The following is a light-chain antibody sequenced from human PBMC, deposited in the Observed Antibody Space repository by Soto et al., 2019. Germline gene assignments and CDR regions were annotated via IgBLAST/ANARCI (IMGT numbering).Light chain of an antibody. CDR3: QQYYRPWT. J-gene: IGKJ1*01. CDR2: WAS. CDR1: QSVLYSSNNKNY. Sequence: DIVMTQSPDSLAVSLGERATINCKSSQSVLYSSNNKNYLAWYQQKPGQPPKLLIYWASTRASGVPDRFSGSGSGTDLTLTIGSLQAEDVAVYYCQQYYRPWTFGQETKVEIK. V-gene: IGKV4-1*01.